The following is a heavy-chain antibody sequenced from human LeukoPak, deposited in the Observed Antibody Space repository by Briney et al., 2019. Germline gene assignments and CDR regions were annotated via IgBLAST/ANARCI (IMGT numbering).Heavy chain of an antibody. V-gene: IGHV3-33*01. CDR3: ARAMRSGYDY. Sequence: GGSLRLSCAASGFTFSSYGMHWVRQAPGKGLEWVADIWYDGSNKYYADSVKGRFTISRDNSKNTLYLQTNSLRAEDTAVYYCARAMRSGYDYWGQGTLVTVSA. CDR1: GFTFSSYG. J-gene: IGHJ4*02. D-gene: IGHD5-12*01. CDR2: IWYDGSNK.